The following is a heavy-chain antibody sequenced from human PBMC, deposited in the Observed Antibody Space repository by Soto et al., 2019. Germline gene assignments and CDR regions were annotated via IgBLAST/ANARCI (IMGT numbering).Heavy chain of an antibody. Sequence: GASVKVSCKASGFTFTSSAVQWVRQARGQRLEWIGWIVVGSGNTNYAQKFQERVTITRDMSTSTAYMELSSLRSEDTAVYYCAAAWGDFWSGYYYYYYYGMDVWGQGTTVTVSS. J-gene: IGHJ6*02. D-gene: IGHD3-3*01. CDR1: GFTFTSSA. CDR3: AAAWGDFWSGYYYYYYYGMDV. V-gene: IGHV1-58*01. CDR2: IVVGSGNT.